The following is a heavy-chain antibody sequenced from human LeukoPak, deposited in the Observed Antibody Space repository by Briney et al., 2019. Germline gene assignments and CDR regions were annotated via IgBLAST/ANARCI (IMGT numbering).Heavy chain of an antibody. Sequence: PGGSLRLSCAASGFTFSNAWMSWVRQAPGKGLEWVGRIKRKTDGGTTDYAAPVKGRFTISRDDSKNTLYLQMNSLKTEDTAVYYCTTDTSVMITFGGVYWGQGTLVTVSS. CDR2: IKRKTDGGTT. V-gene: IGHV3-15*01. J-gene: IGHJ4*02. CDR3: TTDTSVMITFGGVY. D-gene: IGHD3-16*01. CDR1: GFTFSNAW.